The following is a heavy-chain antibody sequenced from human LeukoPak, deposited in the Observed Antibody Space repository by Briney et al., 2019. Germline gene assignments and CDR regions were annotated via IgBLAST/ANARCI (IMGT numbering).Heavy chain of an antibody. V-gene: IGHV3-48*02. D-gene: IGHD3-16*01. Sequence: GGSLRLSCAASGFPLSSYSINWVRPAPGKGLEWVSYIGGSSGNTVQYADSVKGRFTISRDNAKNSLYLEMNSLRDEDTAVYYCARDYAHSFDFWGQGTLVTVSS. CDR3: ARDYAHSFDF. CDR2: IGGSSGNTV. CDR1: GFPLSSYS. J-gene: IGHJ4*02.